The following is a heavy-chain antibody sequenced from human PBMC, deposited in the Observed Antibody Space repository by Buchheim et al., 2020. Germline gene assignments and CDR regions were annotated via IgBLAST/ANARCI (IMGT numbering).Heavy chain of an antibody. CDR2: IYPRDSHT. Sequence: EVQLVQSGAEVKKPGDSLKISCLGSGFNFNNYWIGWVRQMPGEGLEWMGFIYPRDSHTTYSPSFQGQVTISADKSISTAYLQWNSLQASDTAIYYCARGAGGYRPGDYSVWKTYPPDYWGQGTL. D-gene: IGHD4-11*01. J-gene: IGHJ4*02. V-gene: IGHV5-51*01. CDR3: ARGAGGYRPGDYSVWKTYPPDY. CDR1: GFNFNNYW.